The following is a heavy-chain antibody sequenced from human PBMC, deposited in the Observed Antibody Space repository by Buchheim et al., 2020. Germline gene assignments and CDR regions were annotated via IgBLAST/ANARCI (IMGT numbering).Heavy chain of an antibody. CDR2: ISYDGRNK. CDR1: GFTFSKYN. CDR3: AKDWGWELVDVGSGLDY. J-gene: IGHJ4*02. Sequence: QVRLVESGGGVVQPGRSLRLSCAVSGFTFSKYNMHWVRQAPGKGLEWVAVISYDGRNKYYGDSVKGRFTISRDNSKNTVYLQMNSLRAEDTAIYYCAKDWGWELVDVGSGLDYWGQGTL. V-gene: IGHV3-30*18. D-gene: IGHD3-10*01.